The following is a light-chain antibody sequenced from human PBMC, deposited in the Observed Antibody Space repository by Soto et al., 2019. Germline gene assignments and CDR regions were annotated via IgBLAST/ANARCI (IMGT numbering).Light chain of an antibody. J-gene: IGLJ2*01. CDR2: SNN. CDR3: AAWDDSLNGFVV. V-gene: IGLV1-44*01. CDR1: SSNIVSNT. Sequence: QAVVTQPPSASGTPGQRVTISCSGSSSNIVSNTVNWYQQLPGTAPKLLIYSNNQRPSGVPDRFSGSKSGTSASLAISGLQSEDEADYYCAAWDDSLNGFVVFGGGTQLTVL.